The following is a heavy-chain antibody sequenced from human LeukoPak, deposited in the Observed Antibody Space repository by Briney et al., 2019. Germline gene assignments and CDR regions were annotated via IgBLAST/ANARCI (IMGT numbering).Heavy chain of an antibody. CDR3: ARDRMALFDC. CDR1: GFTFSTYG. Sequence: GGSLRLSCSASGFTFSTYGMHWVRQAPGKGLEWVAVIWYDGSNKYYTDSVKGRFTISRDNSKNTLDLQMNSLRAEDTAVYYCARDRMALFDCWGQGTLVTVSS. D-gene: IGHD5-24*01. CDR2: IWYDGSNK. V-gene: IGHV3-33*01. J-gene: IGHJ4*02.